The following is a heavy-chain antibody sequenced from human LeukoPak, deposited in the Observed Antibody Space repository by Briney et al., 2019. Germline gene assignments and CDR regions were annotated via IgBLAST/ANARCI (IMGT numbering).Heavy chain of an antibody. CDR1: GFTFSHYG. Sequence: GGSLRLSCGASGFTFSHYGMTWVRQAPGKGLEWVSAISGSGGSTYYAGSVKGRFTISRDNSKNTLYLQMNSLRADDTAVYYCAKSHHVTAIDYWGQGTLVTVSS. CDR3: AKSHHVTAIDY. J-gene: IGHJ4*02. CDR2: ISGSGGST. V-gene: IGHV3-23*01. D-gene: IGHD2-21*02.